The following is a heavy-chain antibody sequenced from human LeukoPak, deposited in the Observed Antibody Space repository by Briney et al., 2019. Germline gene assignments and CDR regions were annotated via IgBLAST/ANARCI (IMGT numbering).Heavy chain of an antibody. CDR3: AREGTDQYYYYYMDV. V-gene: IGHV4-38-2*02. CDR2: IYHTGST. CDR1: GYSISSGWY. Sequence: SETLSLTCVVSGYSISSGWYWGWIRQPPGQELEWIAAIYHTGSTFYNPSLESRVTISLDTSKNQFSLKLNSVTAADTAVYYCAREGTDQYYYYYMDVWGKGTTVTVSS. D-gene: IGHD3-10*01. J-gene: IGHJ6*03.